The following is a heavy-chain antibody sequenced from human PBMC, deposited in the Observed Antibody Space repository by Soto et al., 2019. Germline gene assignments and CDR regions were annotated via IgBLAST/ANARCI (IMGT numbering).Heavy chain of an antibody. CDR2: INPKTGDT. V-gene: IGHV1-2*02. J-gene: IGHJ4*02. D-gene: IGHD2-21*02. Sequence: EASVKVSCKASGYTFVAYYVFWVRQAPGHGLEWMGWINPKTGDTNYAQNFQGRVTMTRDTSVTTAYMELSRLTPDDTALYYCARQLAYCGGDCYTEPIDYWGQGTPVTVSS. CDR1: GYTFVAYY. CDR3: ARQLAYCGGDCYTEPIDY.